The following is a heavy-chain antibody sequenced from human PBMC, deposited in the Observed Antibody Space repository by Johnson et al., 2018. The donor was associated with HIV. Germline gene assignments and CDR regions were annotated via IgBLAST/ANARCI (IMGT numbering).Heavy chain of an antibody. Sequence: EVQLVESGRGVVRPGGSLRVSCAASGFTFDDYGMSWVRQAPGKGLECVSVIYSGGSPYYADPVQDRFTICRDNSKNTLYLHMNSLRAEDTAVYYCARDQSNGWNRGAFDIWGQGTMVTVSS. D-gene: IGHD6-19*01. CDR3: ARDQSNGWNRGAFDI. CDR2: IYSGGSP. CDR1: GFTFDDYG. V-gene: IGHV3-66*01. J-gene: IGHJ3*02.